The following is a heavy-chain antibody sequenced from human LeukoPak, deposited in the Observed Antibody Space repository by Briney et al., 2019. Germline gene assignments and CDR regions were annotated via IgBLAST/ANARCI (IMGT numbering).Heavy chain of an antibody. J-gene: IGHJ5*02. CDR1: GYSFTSYW. CDR3: ARRGSGSYYRARPFDP. Sequence: GESLKISCKGSGYSFTSYWIGWVRQMPGKGLEWMGIIYPGDSDTRYSPSFQGQVTISADKSISTAYLQWSSLKASDTAMYYCARRGSGSYYRARPFDPLGQGTLVTVSS. D-gene: IGHD1-26*01. V-gene: IGHV5-51*01. CDR2: IYPGDSDT.